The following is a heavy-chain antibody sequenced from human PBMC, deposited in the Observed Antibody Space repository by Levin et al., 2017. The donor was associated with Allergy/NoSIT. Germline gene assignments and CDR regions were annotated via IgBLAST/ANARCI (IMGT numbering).Heavy chain of an antibody. CDR1: GYSFTSHW. V-gene: IGHV5-51*01. D-gene: IGHD1-26*01. CDR3: ARPFMGASFRFDS. Sequence: GESLKISCKASGYSFTSHWIGWVRQMPGKGLEWMGIIYPDDSDTRYSPSFQGQVTFSVDKSTTTAHLQWSSLKASDTAMYYCARPFMGASFRFDSWGQGTLVTVSS. CDR2: IYPDDSDT. J-gene: IGHJ4*02.